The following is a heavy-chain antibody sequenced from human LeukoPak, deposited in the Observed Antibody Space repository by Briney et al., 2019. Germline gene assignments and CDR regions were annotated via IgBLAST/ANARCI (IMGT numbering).Heavy chain of an antibody. D-gene: IGHD5-24*01. Sequence: ASVKVSCKASGYTFTGYYMHWVRQAPGQGLEWMGWINPNSGGTNYAQKFQGRVTMTKDTSISTAYMELSRLRSDDTAVYYCATGPRWLRSPCYRYWGQGTLVTVSS. CDR3: ATGPRWLRSPCYRY. CDR2: INPNSGGT. V-gene: IGHV1-2*02. J-gene: IGHJ4*02. CDR1: GYTFTGYY.